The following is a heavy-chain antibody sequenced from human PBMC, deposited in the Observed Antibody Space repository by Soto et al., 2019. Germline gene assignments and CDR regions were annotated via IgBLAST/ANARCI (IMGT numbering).Heavy chain of an antibody. CDR1: GGSFSGYY. CDR3: ARGFSPKPPLDCSGGSCYPYYFDY. J-gene: IGHJ4*02. Sequence: PSETLSLTCAVYGGSFSGYYWSWIRQPPGKGLEWIGEINHSGSTNYNPSLKSRVTISVDTSKNQFSLKLSSVTAADTAVYYCARGFSPKPPLDCSGGSCYPYYFDYWGQGTLVTVSS. V-gene: IGHV4-34*01. CDR2: INHSGST. D-gene: IGHD2-15*01.